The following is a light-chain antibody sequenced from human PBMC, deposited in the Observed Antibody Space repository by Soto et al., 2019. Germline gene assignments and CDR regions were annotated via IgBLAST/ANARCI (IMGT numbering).Light chain of an antibody. V-gene: IGKV3-15*01. CDR2: GAS. Sequence: EIVMTQSPATLSVSPGERATLSCRASQSVSSNLAWYQQKPGQAPMLLIYGASTRATGIPARFSGSGSGTEFTLTISSLQSEDFAVYVCQQYNNWPPVVTFGPGTKVDIK. CDR3: QQYNNWPPVVT. J-gene: IGKJ3*01. CDR1: QSVSSN.